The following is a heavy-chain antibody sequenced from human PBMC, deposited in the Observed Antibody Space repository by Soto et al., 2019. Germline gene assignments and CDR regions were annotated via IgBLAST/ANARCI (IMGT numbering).Heavy chain of an antibody. J-gene: IGHJ3*02. CDR2: MSHSGGT. CDR3: ARVERGTATTVVDAFDI. V-gene: IGHV4-34*01. D-gene: IGHD1-1*01. Sequence: QVQLQQWGAGLLKPSETLSLTCAVYGGFVSSGSYYWSWIRHPPGKGLEWIGEMSHSGGTHFNPSLKSRVTISVDPYKNQFSLKMSSVTAADTALYYCARVERGTATTVVDAFDIWGPGTMVTVSS. CDR1: GGFVSSGSYY.